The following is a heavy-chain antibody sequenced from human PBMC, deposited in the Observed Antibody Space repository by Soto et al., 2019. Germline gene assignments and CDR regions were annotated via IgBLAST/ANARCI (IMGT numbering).Heavy chain of an antibody. CDR1: GGSFSGYY. D-gene: IGHD5-18*01. V-gene: IGHV4-34*01. J-gene: IGHJ4*02. Sequence: QVQLQQWGAGLLKPSETLSLTCAVYGGSFSGYYWSWIRQPPGKGLEWIGEINHSGSTNYNPSLKSRVTISVDTSKNQFSLKLSSVTAADTAVYYCAREREGGYSYGDWGQGTLVTVSS. CDR3: AREREGGYSYGD. CDR2: INHSGST.